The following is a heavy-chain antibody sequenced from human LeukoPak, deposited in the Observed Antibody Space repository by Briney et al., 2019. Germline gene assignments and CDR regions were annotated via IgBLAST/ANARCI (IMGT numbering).Heavy chain of an antibody. CDR2: ISTTGTTT. CDR1: GFIFSDYY. V-gene: IGHV3-11*01. Sequence: GGSLRLSCAASGFIFSDYYMTWLRQAPGKGLEWLSAISTTGTTTYYADSVKGRFTISRDNAKNSLYLQMNSLRAEDTAVYYCARRVYYGSGTSQYYFDYWGQGTLVTVSS. J-gene: IGHJ4*02. D-gene: IGHD3-10*01. CDR3: ARRVYYGSGTSQYYFDY.